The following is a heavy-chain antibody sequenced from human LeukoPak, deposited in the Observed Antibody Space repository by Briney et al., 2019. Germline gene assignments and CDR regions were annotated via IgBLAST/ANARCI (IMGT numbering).Heavy chain of an antibody. CDR3: XXXXXXXXXXXXGFXP. V-gene: IGHV4-4*07. J-gene: IGHJ5*02. CDR2: IYTSGST. CDR1: GGSISSYY. Sequence: SETLSLTCTVSGGSISSYYWSWIRQPAGKGLEWIGRIYTSGSTNYNPSLKSRVTMSVDTSKNQFSLKLSSVTAADTAVDYCXXXXXXXXXXXXGFXPWGQGTLVTVSS.